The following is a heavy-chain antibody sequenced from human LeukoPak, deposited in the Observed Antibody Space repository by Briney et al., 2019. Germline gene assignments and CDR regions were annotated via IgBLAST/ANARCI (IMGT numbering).Heavy chain of an antibody. Sequence: ASVKVSCKASGYTFTNYYVHWVRLAPGQGLEWMGIINPSGGNTNYAHKFQGRVSMTRDTSTSTLYMELSSLRSEDTAVYYCARGHSFDGSGYFPPDYWGQGTLVTVSS. CDR3: ARGHSFDGSGYFPPDY. V-gene: IGHV1-46*01. D-gene: IGHD3-22*01. CDR1: GYTFTNYY. CDR2: INPSGGNT. J-gene: IGHJ4*02.